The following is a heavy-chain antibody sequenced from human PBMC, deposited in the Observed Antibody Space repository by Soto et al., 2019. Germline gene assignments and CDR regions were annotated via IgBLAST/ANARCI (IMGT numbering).Heavy chain of an antibody. CDR2: ISGSGGST. Sequence: EVQLLESGGGLVQPGGALRLSCAASGCTFSKYAMNSLLQARGKGLEWVAVISGSGGSTYYAYSVKGTFTISRDNSKNTRYMQMNSLRAEDTAVYYCAKRGSGSYYDYWGQGTLVTVCS. V-gene: IGHV3-23*01. J-gene: IGHJ4*02. D-gene: IGHD3-10*01. CDR1: GCTFSKYA. CDR3: AKRGSGSYYDY.